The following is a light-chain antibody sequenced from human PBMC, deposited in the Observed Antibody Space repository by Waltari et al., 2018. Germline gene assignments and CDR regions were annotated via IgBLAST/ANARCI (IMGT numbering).Light chain of an antibody. Sequence: SVLTHPPPAYWTPGQRLTTSCSGGTSNLWHTVVSLSQPVPGKAPNLLINRSDRRPAGVPDRFSGSKSGTSASLAISGLQSEDEADYYCAAWDDSLNGRWVFGGGTKVTVL. CDR1: TSNLWHTV. V-gene: IGLV1-44*01. CDR3: AAWDDSLNGRWV. CDR2: RSD. J-gene: IGLJ3*02.